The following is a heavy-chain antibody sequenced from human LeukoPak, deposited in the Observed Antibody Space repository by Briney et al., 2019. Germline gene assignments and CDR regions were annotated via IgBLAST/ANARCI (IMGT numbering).Heavy chain of an antibody. Sequence: GASVKVSCKASGYTFTGYYMHWVRQAPGQGLEWMGWISPNSGGTNYAQKFQGRVTMTRDTSISTAYMELSRLRSDDTAVYYCARAEVLRFLEWLGPFDPWGQGTLVTVSS. CDR2: ISPNSGGT. J-gene: IGHJ5*02. V-gene: IGHV1-2*02. CDR1: GYTFTGYY. CDR3: ARAEVLRFLEWLGPFDP. D-gene: IGHD3-3*01.